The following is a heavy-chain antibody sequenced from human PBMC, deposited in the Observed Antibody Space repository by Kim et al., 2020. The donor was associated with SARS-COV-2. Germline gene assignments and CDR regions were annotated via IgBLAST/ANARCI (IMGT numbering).Heavy chain of an antibody. CDR3: AREGRHCSGTACYVFDY. J-gene: IGHJ4*02. D-gene: IGHD2-2*01. CDR1: GFIFDTYA. Sequence: GGSLRLFCAASGFIFDTYAMHWVRQTPGKGLEYVSAISSNGADPYYADSVRGRFTISRDNSRNTLYLQMGSLRGEDMGVYYCAREGRHCSGTACYVFDYWSQGTLVTVSS. V-gene: IGHV3-64*02. CDR2: ISSNGADP.